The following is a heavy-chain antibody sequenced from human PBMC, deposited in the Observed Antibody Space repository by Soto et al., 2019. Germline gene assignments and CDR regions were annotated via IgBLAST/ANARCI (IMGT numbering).Heavy chain of an antibody. Sequence: ETLSLPCTVSGGSVNSAIYYLSWIRQPPGKGLEWIGYIYYSGSTNYNPSLKSRVTISVDTSKNQFSLKLSSVTAADTAVYYCARAYSGSYFDYWGQGTLVTVSS. CDR2: IYYSGST. J-gene: IGHJ4*02. D-gene: IGHD1-26*01. CDR3: ARAYSGSYFDY. V-gene: IGHV4-61*01. CDR1: GGSVNSAIYY.